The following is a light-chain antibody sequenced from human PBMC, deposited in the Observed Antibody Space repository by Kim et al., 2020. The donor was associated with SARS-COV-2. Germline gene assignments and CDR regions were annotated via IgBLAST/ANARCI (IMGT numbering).Light chain of an antibody. CDR1: SSDIGRSNF. J-gene: IGLJ2*01. V-gene: IGLV2-14*03. CDR2: DVR. CDR3: ASYAPDTTVI. Sequence: GQSITISCPGTSSDIGRSNFVAWYQHHPGKAPKLVIFDVRNRPSGVSDRFSGSKSGNTASLTISGLQTGDEGDYYCASYAPDTTVIFGGGTKVTVL.